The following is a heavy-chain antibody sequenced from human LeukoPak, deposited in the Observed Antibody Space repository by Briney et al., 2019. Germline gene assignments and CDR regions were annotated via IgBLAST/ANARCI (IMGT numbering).Heavy chain of an antibody. Sequence: GGSLRLSCAASGFTFSSYSMNWVRQAPGKGLEWVSSISSSSSYIYYADSVKGRFTISRDNSKNTLYLQMNSLRAEDTAVHYCAKEEGGAAAGSFDYWGQGTLVTVSS. CDR1: GFTFSSYS. D-gene: IGHD6-13*01. V-gene: IGHV3-21*04. CDR3: AKEEGGAAAGSFDY. J-gene: IGHJ4*02. CDR2: ISSSSSYI.